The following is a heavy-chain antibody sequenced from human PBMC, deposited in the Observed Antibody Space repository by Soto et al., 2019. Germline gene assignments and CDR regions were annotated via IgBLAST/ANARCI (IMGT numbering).Heavy chain of an antibody. J-gene: IGHJ6*02. V-gene: IGHV1-46*01. CDR1: GYTFTSYY. CDR2: INPSGGST. Sequence: EASVKVSCKASGYTFTSYYMHWVRQAPGQGLEWMGIINPSGGSTSYAQKFQGRVTMTRDTSTSTVYMELSSLRSEDTAVYYCARDLSGSSGWYDTLYYYYYGMDVWGQGTTVTVSS. D-gene: IGHD6-19*01. CDR3: ARDLSGSSGWYDTLYYYYYGMDV.